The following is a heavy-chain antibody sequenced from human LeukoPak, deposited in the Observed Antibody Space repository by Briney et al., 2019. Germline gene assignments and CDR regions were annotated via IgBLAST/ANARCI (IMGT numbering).Heavy chain of an antibody. V-gene: IGHV3-23*01. J-gene: IGHJ5*02. CDR3: AKGYKPGYYYDSSGYYP. CDR1: GFTFSTFA. CDR2: IFPSGGEI. D-gene: IGHD3-22*01. Sequence: PGGSLRLSCAASGFTFSTFAMIWVRQPPGKGLEWVSSIFPSGGEIHYADSVKGRFTISRDNSKNTLYLQMNSLRAEDTAVYYCAKGYKPGYYYDSSGYYPWGQGTLVTVSS.